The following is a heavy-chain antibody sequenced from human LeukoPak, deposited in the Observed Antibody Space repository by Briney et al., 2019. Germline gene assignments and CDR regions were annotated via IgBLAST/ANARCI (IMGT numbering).Heavy chain of an antibody. CDR3: ARAANEVAFDI. CDR2: IGTAGDT. J-gene: IGHJ3*02. V-gene: IGHV3-13*01. Sequence: GGSLRLSCAASGFTFSSYDMHWVRQAPGKGLEWVSAIGTAGDTYYPGSVKGRFTISRENAKNSLYLQMNSLRAGDTAVYYCARAANEVAFDIWGQGTMVTVSS. CDR1: GFTFSSYD.